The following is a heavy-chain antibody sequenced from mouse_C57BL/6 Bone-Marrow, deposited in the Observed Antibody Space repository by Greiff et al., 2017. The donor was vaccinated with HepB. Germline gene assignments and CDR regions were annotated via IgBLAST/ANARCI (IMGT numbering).Heavy chain of an antibody. V-gene: IGHV14-4*01. CDR3: TTEQAWFAY. CDR2: IDPENGDT. J-gene: IGHJ3*01. CDR1: GFNIKDDY. Sequence: EVQLQESGAELVRPGASVKLSCTASGFNIKDDYMHWVKQRPEQGLEWIGWIDPENGDTEYASKFQGKATITADTSSNTAYLQLSSLTSEDTAVYYCTTEQAWFAYWGQGTLVTVSA.